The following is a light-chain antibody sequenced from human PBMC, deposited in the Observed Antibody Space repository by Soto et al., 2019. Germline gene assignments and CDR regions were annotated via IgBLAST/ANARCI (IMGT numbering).Light chain of an antibody. CDR1: SSNIGAGYD. CDR3: QSYDSSLSGYV. V-gene: IGLV1-40*01. J-gene: IGLJ1*01. CDR2: GNS. Sequence: QSVLTQPPSVSGAPGQRVTISCTGSSSNIGAGYDVHWYQQFPGTAPKLLIYGNSNRPSGVPDRFSGSKSGTSASLAITGLQAEDEADYYCQSYDSSLSGYVFGLGPRSPS.